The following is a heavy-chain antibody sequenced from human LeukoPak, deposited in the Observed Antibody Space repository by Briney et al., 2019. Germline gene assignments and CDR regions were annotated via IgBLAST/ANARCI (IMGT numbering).Heavy chain of an antibody. CDR2: IYHSGTT. D-gene: IGHD3-10*01. J-gene: IGHJ1*01. CDR1: GGSISSGGYS. V-gene: IGHV4-30-2*03. CDR3: ARHMWRGSGSQPPDF. Sequence: SQTLSLTCAVSGGSISSGGYSWSWIRQPPGKGLEWIGYIYHSGTTYYNPSLRSRVTISLDTSKNQFSLKLSSVTAADTAVYYCARHMWRGSGSQPPDFRGPGTLVTVSS.